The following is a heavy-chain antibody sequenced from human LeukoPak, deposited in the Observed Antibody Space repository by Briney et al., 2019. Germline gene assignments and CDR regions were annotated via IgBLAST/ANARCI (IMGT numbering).Heavy chain of an antibody. Sequence: ASVKVSCKASGYTFTNYGVSWVRQAPGQGLEWMGWISVYNGDTNYAQKLQGRVTMTTDTSTSTAYMELRSLRSDDTAVYYCARVYYHDHSGYYFPPDYWGQRSLVTVSS. CDR2: ISVYNGDT. J-gene: IGHJ4*02. CDR3: ARVYYHDHSGYYFPPDY. D-gene: IGHD3-22*01. V-gene: IGHV1-18*01. CDR1: GYTFTNYG.